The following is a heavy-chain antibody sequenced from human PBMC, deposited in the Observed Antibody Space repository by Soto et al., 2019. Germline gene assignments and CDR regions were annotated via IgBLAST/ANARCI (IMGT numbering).Heavy chain of an antibody. Sequence: PSETLSLPRAVFAGFFSGYNWSWIRQPPGKGLEWTGKINQRGSSNYNSSLKRRVTTSVNASKTQFPHKLNSMTAADTAVYYSGTTNWNHNLFDPWGQGTMVTVSS. D-gene: IGHD1-1*01. V-gene: IGHV4-34*01. J-gene: IGHJ5*02. CDR3: GTTNWNHNLFDP. CDR2: INQRGSS. CDR1: AGFFSGYN.